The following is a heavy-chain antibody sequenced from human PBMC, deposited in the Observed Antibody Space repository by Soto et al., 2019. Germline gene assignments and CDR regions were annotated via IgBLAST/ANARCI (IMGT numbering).Heavy chain of an antibody. CDR2: IWSNGINK. CDR3: VKERAPFDAFDI. V-gene: IGHV3-33*06. J-gene: IGHJ3*02. Sequence: LSLSCASSVFRFIAFGMHWVRQSPGKGLEWVAVIWSNGINKYYADSVRGRFTISRDNSKNTLDLQMNSLRVEDTALYYCVKERAPFDAFDIWGLGTMVTVS. CDR1: VFRFIAFG.